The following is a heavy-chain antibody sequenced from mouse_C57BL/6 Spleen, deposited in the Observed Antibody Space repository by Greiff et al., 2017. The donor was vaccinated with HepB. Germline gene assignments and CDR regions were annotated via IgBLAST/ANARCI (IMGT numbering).Heavy chain of an antibody. D-gene: IGHD4-1*01. CDR2: IDPSDSDT. Sequence: QVQLQQPGAELVMPGASVKLSCKASGYTFTSYWMHWVKQRPGQGLEWIGEIDPSDSDTNYNQKFKGKSTLTVDKSSSTAYMQLSSLTSEDSAVYYCARLGQRYYFDYCGQGTTLTVSS. J-gene: IGHJ2*01. CDR1: GYTFTSYW. CDR3: ARLGQRYYFDY. V-gene: IGHV1-69*01.